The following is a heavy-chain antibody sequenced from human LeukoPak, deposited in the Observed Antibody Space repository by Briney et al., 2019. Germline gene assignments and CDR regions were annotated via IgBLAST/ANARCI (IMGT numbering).Heavy chain of an antibody. D-gene: IGHD1-26*01. CDR3: ASLIVDSNAFDI. V-gene: IGHV4-39*01. CDR2: IYYSGST. Sequence: NPSETLSLTCTVSGGSISSSSYYWGWIRQPPGKGLEWIGSIYYSGSTYYNPSLKSRVTISVDTSKNQFSLKLSSVTAADTAVYYCASLIVDSNAFDIWGQGTMVTVSP. CDR1: GGSISSSSYY. J-gene: IGHJ3*02.